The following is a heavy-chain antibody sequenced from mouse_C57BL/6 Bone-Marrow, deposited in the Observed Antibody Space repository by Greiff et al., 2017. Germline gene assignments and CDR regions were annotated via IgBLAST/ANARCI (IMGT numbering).Heavy chain of an antibody. V-gene: IGHV1-80*01. Sequence: QVQLQQSGAELVKPGASVKISCKASGYAFSSYWMNWVKQRPGKGLEWIGQIYPGDGDTNYNGKFKGKATLTADKSSSTAYMQLSRLTSEDSAVYFCARSVLWLRRLDYWGQGTSVTVSS. CDR1: GYAFSSYW. CDR3: ARSVLWLRRLDY. CDR2: IYPGDGDT. J-gene: IGHJ4*01. D-gene: IGHD2-2*01.